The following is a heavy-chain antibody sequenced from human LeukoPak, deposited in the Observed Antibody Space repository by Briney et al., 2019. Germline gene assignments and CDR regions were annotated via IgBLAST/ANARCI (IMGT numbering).Heavy chain of an antibody. J-gene: IGHJ5*02. CDR3: ARVTRDSSSWTTDWFDP. CDR1: GDSVSSNSAA. D-gene: IGHD6-13*01. V-gene: IGHV6-1*01. Sequence: SQTPSLTCAISGDSVSSNSAAWNWIRQSPSRGLEWLGRTYYRSKWYNDYAVSVKSRITINPDTSKDQFSLQLNSVTPEDTAVYYCARVTRDSSSWTTDWFDPWGQGTLVTVSS. CDR2: TYYRSKWYN.